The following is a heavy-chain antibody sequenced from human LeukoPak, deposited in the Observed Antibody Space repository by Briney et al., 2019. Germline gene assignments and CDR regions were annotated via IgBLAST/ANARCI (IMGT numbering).Heavy chain of an antibody. Sequence: GGSLRLSCVASGFTFSNDNMNWVRQAPGKGLEWVSYISSSGSTIYYADSVKGRFTISRDNAKNSLYLQMNSLRAEDTAVYYCAREGGWDTFDYWGQGTLVTVSS. CDR3: AREGGWDTFDY. V-gene: IGHV3-48*04. CDR2: ISSSGSTI. D-gene: IGHD6-19*01. CDR1: GFTFSNDN. J-gene: IGHJ4*02.